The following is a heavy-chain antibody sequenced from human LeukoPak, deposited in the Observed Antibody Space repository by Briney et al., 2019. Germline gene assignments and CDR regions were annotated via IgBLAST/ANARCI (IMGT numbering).Heavy chain of an antibody. CDR2: MNPNSGNT. CDR3: ARGMGSSGWYTSYYYYYGMDV. D-gene: IGHD6-19*01. V-gene: IGHV1-8*02. Sequence: ASVKVSCKASGGTFSSYAISWVRQATGQGLEWMGWMNPNSGNTGYAQKFQGRVTMTRNTSISTAYMELSSLRSEDTAVYYCARGMGSSGWYTSYYYYYGMDVWGQGTTVTVSS. J-gene: IGHJ6*01. CDR1: GGTFSSYA.